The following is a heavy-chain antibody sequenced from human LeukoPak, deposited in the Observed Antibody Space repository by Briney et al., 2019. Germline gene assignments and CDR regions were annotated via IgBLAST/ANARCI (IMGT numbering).Heavy chain of an antibody. J-gene: IGHJ6*02. CDR1: GGSISSGGYS. D-gene: IGHD2-15*01. CDR3: ARGNCSGGSCYSFRYYYGMDV. V-gene: IGHV4-30-2*01. Sequence: SQTLSLTCAVSGGSISSGGYSWSWIRQPPGKGLEWIGYIYHSGSTYYNPSLKSRVTISVDRSKNQFSLKLSSVTAADTAVYYCARGNCSGGSCYSFRYYYGMDVWGQGTTVTVSS. CDR2: IYHSGST.